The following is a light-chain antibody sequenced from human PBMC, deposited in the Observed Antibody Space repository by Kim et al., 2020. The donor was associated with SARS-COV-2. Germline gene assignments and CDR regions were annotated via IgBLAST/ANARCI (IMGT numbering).Light chain of an antibody. CDR1: QSMSSY. V-gene: IGKV1-39*01. J-gene: IGKJ2*01. Sequence: SASVGDRVTITCRASQSMSSYLNWYQQKPGKAPNLLIYAASSLQSGIPSRFSGSGSGTDFTLTISSLQPEDSATYYCQQSYSTPYAFGQGTKLEI. CDR3: QQSYSTPYA. CDR2: AAS.